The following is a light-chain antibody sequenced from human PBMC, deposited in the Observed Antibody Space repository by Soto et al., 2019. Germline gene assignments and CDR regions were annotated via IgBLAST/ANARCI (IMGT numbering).Light chain of an antibody. J-gene: IGKJ1*01. CDR3: QQRSSWPWK. CDR1: QSVGSS. CDR2: DAS. Sequence: EILLTQSPATLSLSPGERATLSCRASQSVGSSLAWYQQKPGQAPRLLIYDASNRDTGIPGRFIGSGSGTDFTRTISNLEPEDFAVYYCQQRSSWPWKFGQGAKVEIK. V-gene: IGKV3-11*01.